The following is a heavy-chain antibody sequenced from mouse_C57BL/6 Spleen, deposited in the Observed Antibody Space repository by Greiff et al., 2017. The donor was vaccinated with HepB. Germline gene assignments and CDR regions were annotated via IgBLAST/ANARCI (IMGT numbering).Heavy chain of an antibody. V-gene: IGHV1-80*01. Sequence: VQGVESGAELVKPGASVKISCKASGYAFSSYWMNWVKQRPGKGLEWIGQIYPGDGDTNYNGKFKGKATLTADKSSSTAYMQLSSLTSEDSAVYFCARDGSSSYYAMDYWGQGTSVTVSS. CDR2: IYPGDGDT. CDR3: ARDGSSSYYAMDY. J-gene: IGHJ4*01. CDR1: GYAFSSYW. D-gene: IGHD1-1*01.